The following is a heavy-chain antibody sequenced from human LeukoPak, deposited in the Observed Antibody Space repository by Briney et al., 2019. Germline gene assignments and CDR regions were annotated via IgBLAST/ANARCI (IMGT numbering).Heavy chain of an antibody. Sequence: SETLSLTCTVSGGFISSYYWSWLRQPPGKGLEWIGYIYYSGSTNYNPSLKSRVTISVDTSKNQFSLKLSSVTAADTAVYYCARDLGSWNSYYYYGMDVWGQGTTVTVSS. CDR1: GGFISSYY. V-gene: IGHV4-59*01. CDR3: ARDLGSWNSYYYYGMDV. D-gene: IGHD1/OR15-1a*01. CDR2: IYYSGST. J-gene: IGHJ6*02.